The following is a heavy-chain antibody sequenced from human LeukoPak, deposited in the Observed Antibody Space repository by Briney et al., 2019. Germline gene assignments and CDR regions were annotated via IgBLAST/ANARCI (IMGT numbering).Heavy chain of an antibody. D-gene: IGHD3-22*01. CDR2: ISSNGGST. CDR1: GFTFSSYA. V-gene: IGHV3-64*01. CDR3: XXXTMIVVARENAFDI. J-gene: IGHJ3*02. Sequence: GGSLRLSCAASGFTFSSYAMHWVRQAPGKGLEYVSAISSNGGSTYYANSVKGRFTISRDNSKNTLYLQMGSLRAEDMAVYYXXXXTMIVVARENAFDIWGQGTMVTVSS.